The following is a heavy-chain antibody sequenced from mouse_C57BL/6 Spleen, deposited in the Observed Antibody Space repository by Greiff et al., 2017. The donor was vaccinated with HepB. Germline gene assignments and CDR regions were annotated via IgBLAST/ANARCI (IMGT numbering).Heavy chain of an antibody. CDR3: ARAGFTRVVAPDY. V-gene: IGHV1-81*01. D-gene: IGHD1-1*01. J-gene: IGHJ2*01. Sequence: VQLQQSGAELARPGASVKLSCKASGYTFTSYGISWVKQRTGQGLEWIGEIYPRSGNTYYNEKFKGKATLTADKSSSTAYMELRSLTSEDSAVYFGARAGFTRVVAPDYWGKGTTLTVSS. CDR1: GYTFTSYG. CDR2: IYPRSGNT.